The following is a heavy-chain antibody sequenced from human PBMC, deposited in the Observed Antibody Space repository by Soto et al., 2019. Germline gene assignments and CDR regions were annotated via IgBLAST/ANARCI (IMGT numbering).Heavy chain of an antibody. Sequence: GGSLRLSCAASGFTFSSYAMSWVRQAPGKGLEWVSAISGSGGSTYYADSVKGRFTISRDNSKNTLNLQMNSLRAEDTAVYYCAKEGDNYDFRKYRDLILKTQSFDYWGQGTLVTVSS. CDR1: GFTFSSYA. V-gene: IGHV3-23*01. D-gene: IGHD3-3*01. CDR3: AKEGDNYDFRKYRDLILKTQSFDY. J-gene: IGHJ4*02. CDR2: ISGSGGST.